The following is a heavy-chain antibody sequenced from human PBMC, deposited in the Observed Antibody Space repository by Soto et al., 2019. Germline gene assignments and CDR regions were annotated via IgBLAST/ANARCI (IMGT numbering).Heavy chain of an antibody. V-gene: IGHV4-59*01. CDR1: GGSISSYY. CDR3: ARDGGRYYYGSGSYPNWFDP. D-gene: IGHD3-10*01. Sequence: SETLSLTCTVSGGSISSYYWSWIRQPPGKGLEWIGYIYYSGSTNYNPSLKSRVTISVDTSKNQFSLKLSSVTAADTAVYYCARDGGRYYYGSGSYPNWFDPWGQGTLVTVPS. CDR2: IYYSGST. J-gene: IGHJ5*02.